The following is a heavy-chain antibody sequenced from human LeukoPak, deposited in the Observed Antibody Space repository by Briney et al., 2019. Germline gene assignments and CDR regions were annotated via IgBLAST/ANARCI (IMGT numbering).Heavy chain of an antibody. J-gene: IGHJ3*02. CDR3: ARLPGGDSSSVVAFDI. CDR1: GGSISSYY. V-gene: IGHV4-4*07. D-gene: IGHD2-21*02. Sequence: SETLSLTCAVSGGSISSYYWSWIRQPAGKGLEWIGRIYTSGSTNYNPSLKSRVTMSLDASKNQFSLKLSSVTAADTAVYYCARLPGGDSSSVVAFDIWGQGTMVTVSS. CDR2: IYTSGST.